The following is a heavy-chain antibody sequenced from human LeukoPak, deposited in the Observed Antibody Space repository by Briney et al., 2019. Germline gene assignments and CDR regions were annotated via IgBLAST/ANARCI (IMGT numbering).Heavy chain of an antibody. J-gene: IGHJ3*02. Sequence: GASLKISCKGSGYSFTSYWVGWVRQMPGKGLEWMGIIYPGDSDTRYSPSFQGQVTISADKSISTAYLQWSSLKASDTAMYYCAGQDYYGSGSYYNVDAFDIWGQGTVVTVSS. CDR1: GYSFTSYW. CDR2: IYPGDSDT. CDR3: AGQDYYGSGSYYNVDAFDI. D-gene: IGHD3-10*01. V-gene: IGHV5-51*01.